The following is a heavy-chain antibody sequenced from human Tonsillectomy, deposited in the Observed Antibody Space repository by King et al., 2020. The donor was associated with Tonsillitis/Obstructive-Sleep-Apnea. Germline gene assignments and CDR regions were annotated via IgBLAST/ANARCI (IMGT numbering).Heavy chain of an antibody. V-gene: IGHV3-9*01. D-gene: IGHD6-19*01. CDR3: AKDRGKQWLEGIDY. Sequence: VQLVESGGGLVQPGRSLRLSCAASGFTFDDYAMHWVRQAPGKGLEWVSGISWNSGSIGYADSVKGRFTISRDNAKNSLYLQMNSLRAEDTALYYCAKDRGKQWLEGIDYWGQGTLVTVSS. CDR1: GFTFDDYA. J-gene: IGHJ4*02. CDR2: ISWNSGSI.